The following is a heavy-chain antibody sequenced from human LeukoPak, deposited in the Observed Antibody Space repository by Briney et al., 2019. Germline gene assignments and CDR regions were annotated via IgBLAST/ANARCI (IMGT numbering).Heavy chain of an antibody. CDR2: ISGGGGGT. Sequence: GGSLRLSCAASGFTFSNYAMSWVRQASGKGLEWVSTISGGGGGTYYADSVKGRFTISRDNSKNTLYLQMNSLRAEDTALYYCAKGYSSSWYAYGMDVWGQGTTVTVSS. D-gene: IGHD6-13*01. J-gene: IGHJ6*02. V-gene: IGHV3-23*01. CDR3: AKGYSSSWYAYGMDV. CDR1: GFTFSNYA.